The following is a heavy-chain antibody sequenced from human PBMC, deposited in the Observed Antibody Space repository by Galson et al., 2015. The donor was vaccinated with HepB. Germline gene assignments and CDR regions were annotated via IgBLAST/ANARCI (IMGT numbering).Heavy chain of an antibody. D-gene: IGHD5-18*01. CDR2: ISSSSSTI. Sequence: SLRLSCAASGFTFSSYSMNWVRQAPGKGLEWVSHISSSSSTIYYADSVKGRFTISRDNAKNSLYLQMNSLRAEDTAVYYCARDQWEYSYGGWFDPWGQGTLVTVSS. V-gene: IGHV3-48*04. CDR3: ARDQWEYSYGGWFDP. CDR1: GFTFSSYS. J-gene: IGHJ5*02.